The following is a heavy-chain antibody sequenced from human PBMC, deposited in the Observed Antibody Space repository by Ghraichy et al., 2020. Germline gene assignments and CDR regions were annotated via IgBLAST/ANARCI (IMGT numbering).Heavy chain of an antibody. V-gene: IGHV3-74*01. CDR2: INSDGSST. Sequence: VHWVRQAPGKGLVWVSRINSDGSSTSYADSVKGRFTISRDNAKNTLYLQMNSLRAEDTAVYYCAVPAAILGMDVWGKGTTVTVSS. J-gene: IGHJ6*04. CDR3: AVPAAILGMDV. D-gene: IGHD2-2*02.